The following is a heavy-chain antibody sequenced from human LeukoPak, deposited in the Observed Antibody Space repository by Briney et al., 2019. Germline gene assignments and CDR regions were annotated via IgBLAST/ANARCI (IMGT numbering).Heavy chain of an antibody. D-gene: IGHD6-19*01. CDR3: ARVSSGWYDFVY. V-gene: IGHV1-46*01. CDR1: VYTFTSYY. J-gene: IGHJ4*02. Sequence: GASVKVSCKASVYTFTSYYMHWVRQAPGQGLEWMGIINPSGGSTSYAQKFQGRVTMTRDTSTSTVYMKLSSLRSEDTAVYYCARVSSGWYDFVYWGQGTLVTVSS. CDR2: INPSGGST.